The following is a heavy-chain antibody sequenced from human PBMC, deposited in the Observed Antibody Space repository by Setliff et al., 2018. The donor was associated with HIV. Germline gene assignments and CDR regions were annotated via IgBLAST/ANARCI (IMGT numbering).Heavy chain of an antibody. CDR2: IYYNGNT. D-gene: IGHD2-15*01. Sequence: SETLSLTCSVSGASISSPIYYWGWIRQAPGKGLEWIGNIYYNGNTNYKPSLERRLTISVDTSKNQFSLNLSSVTAADTAVYYCARDAGGSVGNYYFDYWGQGTLVTVSS. J-gene: IGHJ4*02. CDR3: ARDAGGSVGNYYFDY. CDR1: GASISSPIYY. V-gene: IGHV4-39*07.